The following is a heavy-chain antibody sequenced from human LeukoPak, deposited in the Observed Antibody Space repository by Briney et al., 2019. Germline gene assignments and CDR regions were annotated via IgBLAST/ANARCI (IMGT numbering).Heavy chain of an antibody. V-gene: IGHV5-51*01. CDR1: GYSFTNYW. J-gene: IGHJ4*02. CDR3: ARRYSSSSIDY. Sequence: GESLKISCKGSGYSFTNYWIGWVRQMPGKGLEWMGIIYPGDSDTRYSPSFQGQVIISADKSISTTYLQWSSLKASDTAMYYCARRYSSSSIDYWGLGPWSPSLQ. D-gene: IGHD6-6*01. CDR2: IYPGDSDT.